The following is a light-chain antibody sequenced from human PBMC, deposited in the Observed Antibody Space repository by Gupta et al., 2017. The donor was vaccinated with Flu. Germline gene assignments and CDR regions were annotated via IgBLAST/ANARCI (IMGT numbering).Light chain of an antibody. CDR1: SSDVGGSNS. CDR2: EVT. Sequence: QSALTQPASVSGSPGQSITISCTGTSSDVGGSNSVSWYQQHPDKAPKLLIYEVTNRPSGVSSRFSGSKSGITASLTISGLQTEDESDYFCSSYTGSSNSFFVFGTGTRVTIL. V-gene: IGLV2-14*01. J-gene: IGLJ1*01. CDR3: SSYTGSSNSFFV.